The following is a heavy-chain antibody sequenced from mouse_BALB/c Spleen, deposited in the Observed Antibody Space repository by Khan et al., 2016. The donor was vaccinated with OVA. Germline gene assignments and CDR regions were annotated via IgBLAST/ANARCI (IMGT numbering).Heavy chain of an antibody. CDR2: INPYFQRT. J-gene: IGHJ1*01. V-gene: IGHV1-18*01. Sequence: VQLRQFGTDLVKPGASVKISCKASGYSFTDYNLDWMKQSHGESLEWIGNINPYFQRTNYNQKFRGKATLTVDKSSSTAYMALRSLTSEDTAVFYGARGGSKYDVYFDVWGAGTTVTGSS. CDR3: ARGGSKYDVYFDV. D-gene: IGHD2-5*01. CDR1: GYSFTDYN.